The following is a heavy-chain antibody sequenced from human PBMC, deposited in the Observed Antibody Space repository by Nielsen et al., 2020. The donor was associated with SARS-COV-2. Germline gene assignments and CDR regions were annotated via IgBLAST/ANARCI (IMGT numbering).Heavy chain of an antibody. CDR3: ARRPWGSGNWFDP. J-gene: IGHJ5*02. D-gene: IGHD7-27*01. CDR1: GYSFTGYW. CDR2: IFPGDSNI. Sequence: GESLKISCKASGYSFTGYWIGWVRRMPGKGLDWMGIIFPGDSNIRYSPSFHGQITISVDKSISTAYLQWSSLKASDSAMYYCARRPWGSGNWFDPWGQGTLVTVSS. V-gene: IGHV5-51*01.